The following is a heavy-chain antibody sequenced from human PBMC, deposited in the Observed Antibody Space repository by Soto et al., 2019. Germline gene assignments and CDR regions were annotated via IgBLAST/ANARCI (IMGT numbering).Heavy chain of an antibody. CDR2: INAGNGNT. V-gene: IGHV1-3*01. CDR3: ARAVEVPDELYY. CDR1: GYTFTGYA. J-gene: IGHJ4*02. D-gene: IGHD1-1*01. Sequence: ASVKVSCKASGYTFTGYAMHWVRQAPGQRLEWMAWINAGNGNTKYSQKFQGRVTITRDTSASTAYMELSSLRSEDTAVYYCARAVEVPDELYYWGRRTLDIGSS.